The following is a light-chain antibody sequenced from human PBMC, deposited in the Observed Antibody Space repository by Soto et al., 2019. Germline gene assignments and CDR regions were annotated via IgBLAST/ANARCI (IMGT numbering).Light chain of an antibody. CDR2: YYSDSDK. Sequence: QPVLTQPPSSSASPGESARLTCTLPSDINVGSYNIYWYQQKAGSPPRYLLYYYSDSDKGQGSGVPSRFSGSKDASANTGILLISGLQSEDEADYYRMIWPSNAVVFGGGTKLTVL. CDR1: SDINVGSYN. CDR3: MIWPSNAVV. J-gene: IGLJ2*01. V-gene: IGLV5-37*01.